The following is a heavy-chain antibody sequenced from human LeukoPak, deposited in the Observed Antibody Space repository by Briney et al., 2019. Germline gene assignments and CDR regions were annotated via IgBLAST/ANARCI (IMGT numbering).Heavy chain of an antibody. CDR2: IYYSGST. CDR1: GGSISSYY. CDR3: ARRVNSGYDDY. Sequence: SETLSLTCTASGGSISSYYWSWIRQPPGKGLEWIGYIYYSGSTNYNPSLKSRVTISVDTSKNQFSLKLSSVTAADTAVYYCARRVNSGYDDYWGQGTLVTVSS. D-gene: IGHD5-12*01. J-gene: IGHJ4*02. V-gene: IGHV4-59*08.